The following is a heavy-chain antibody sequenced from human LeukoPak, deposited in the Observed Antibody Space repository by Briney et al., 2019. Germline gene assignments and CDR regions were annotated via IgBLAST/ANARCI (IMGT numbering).Heavy chain of an antibody. Sequence: SETLSLTCAVSGYSISSGYYWGWIRQPPGKGLEWIGSIYHSGSTYYNPSLKSRVTISVDTSKNQFSLKLTSVTAADTAVYYCARVTASSGWYFDYWGQGTLVTVSS. D-gene: IGHD6-19*01. CDR3: ARVTASSGWYFDY. CDR2: IYHSGST. J-gene: IGHJ4*02. V-gene: IGHV4-38-2*01. CDR1: GYSISSGYY.